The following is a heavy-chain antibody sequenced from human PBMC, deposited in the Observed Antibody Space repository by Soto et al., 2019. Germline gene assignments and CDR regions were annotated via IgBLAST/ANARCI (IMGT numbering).Heavy chain of an antibody. D-gene: IGHD4-4*01. Sequence: ASVKVSCKASGYTFTSYGSSWVRQAPGQGLEWMGWISAYNGNTNYAQKLQGRVTMTTDTSTSTAYMELRSLRSDDTAVYYCAGDPDSHYNDSHASSYPWGQGTLVTVSS. CDR1: GYTFTSYG. CDR2: ISAYNGNT. CDR3: AGDPDSHYNDSHASSYP. J-gene: IGHJ5*02. V-gene: IGHV1-18*01.